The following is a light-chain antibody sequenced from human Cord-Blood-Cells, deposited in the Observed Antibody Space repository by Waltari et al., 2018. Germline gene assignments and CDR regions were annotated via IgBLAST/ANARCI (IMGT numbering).Light chain of an antibody. CDR3: NSRDSSGNHWV. V-gene: IGLV3-19*01. J-gene: IGLJ3*02. CDR1: SLRSYY. Sequence: SSELTQDPAVSVALGQTVRITCQGDSLRSYYESGYQQKPGQAPVLVIYGKNNRPSGITDRFSGSSSGNTASLTITGAQAEDEADYYCNSRDSSGNHWVFGGGTKLTVL. CDR2: GKN.